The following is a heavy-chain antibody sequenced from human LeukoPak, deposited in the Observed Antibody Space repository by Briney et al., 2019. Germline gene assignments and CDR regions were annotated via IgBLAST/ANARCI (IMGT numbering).Heavy chain of an antibody. CDR2: ISSNGGST. Sequence: GGSLRLSCSASGFTFSSYAMHWVRQAPGKGLEYVSAISSNGGSTYYADSVKGRFTISRDNSKNTLYLQMSSLRAEDTAVYYCVKAGGYCSSTSCWIFDYWGQGTLVTVSS. V-gene: IGHV3-64D*09. CDR3: VKAGGYCSSTSCWIFDY. CDR1: GFTFSSYA. J-gene: IGHJ4*02. D-gene: IGHD2-2*01.